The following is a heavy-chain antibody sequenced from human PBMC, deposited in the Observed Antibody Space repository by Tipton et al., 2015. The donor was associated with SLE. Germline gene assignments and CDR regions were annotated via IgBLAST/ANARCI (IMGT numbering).Heavy chain of an antibody. V-gene: IGHV3-7*05. CDR2: IKQDGSEK. CDR1: GFTFSSYA. Sequence: GSLRLSCAASGFTFSSYAMHWVRQAPGKGLEWVANIKQDGSEKYYVDSVKGRFTISRDNSKNTLYLQMNSLRAEDTAVYYCAKDPRYGDYVVGWGQGTLVTVSS. CDR3: AKDPRYGDYVVG. J-gene: IGHJ4*02. D-gene: IGHD4-17*01.